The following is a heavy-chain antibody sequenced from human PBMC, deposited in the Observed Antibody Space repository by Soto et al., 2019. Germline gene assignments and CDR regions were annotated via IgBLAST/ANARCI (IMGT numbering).Heavy chain of an antibody. J-gene: IGHJ6*02. D-gene: IGHD3-9*01. Sequence: QVQLVQSGAEVKTPGSSVKVSCKASGGTFSSYSINWVRQAPGQGLEWMGRLIPMFGTTDYAQRFPGRVTFTADESTSTASMEVTNLTSVDTAVYYCARAVVLTFTRFYDMDVWGQGTTVTVSS. CDR1: GGTFSSYS. CDR3: ARAVVLTFTRFYDMDV. V-gene: IGHV1-69*18. CDR2: LIPMFGTT.